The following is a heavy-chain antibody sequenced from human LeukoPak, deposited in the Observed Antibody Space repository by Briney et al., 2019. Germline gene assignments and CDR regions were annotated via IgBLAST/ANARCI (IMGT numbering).Heavy chain of an antibody. Sequence: PSETLSLTCTVSGGSLSSSSYYWGWIRQPPGKGLEWIGSIYYSGSTYYNPSLKSRVTISVDTSKNQFSLKLSSVTAADTAVYYCARPTGYSSGWFYYGMDVWGQGTTVTVSS. CDR2: IYYSGST. CDR3: ARPTGYSSGWFYYGMDV. J-gene: IGHJ6*02. CDR1: GGSLSSSSYY. V-gene: IGHV4-39*01. D-gene: IGHD6-19*01.